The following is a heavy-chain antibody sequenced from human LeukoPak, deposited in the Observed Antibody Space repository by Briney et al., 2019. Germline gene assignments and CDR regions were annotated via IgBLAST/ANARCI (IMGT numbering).Heavy chain of an antibody. D-gene: IGHD6-19*01. CDR3: ARAKIGIAVAGTPLLLDY. CDR2: INSDGSST. V-gene: IGHV3-74*01. CDR1: GFTFSSYW. J-gene: IGHJ4*02. Sequence: TGGSLRLSCAASGFTFSSYWMPWVRQAPGKGLVWVSRINSDGSSTSYADSVKGRFTISRDNAKNTLYLQMNSLRAEDTAVYYCARAKIGIAVAGTPLLLDYWGQGTLVTVSS.